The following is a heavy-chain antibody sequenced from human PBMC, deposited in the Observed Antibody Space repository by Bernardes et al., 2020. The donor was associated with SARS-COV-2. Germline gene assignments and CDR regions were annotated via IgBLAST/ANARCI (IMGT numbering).Heavy chain of an antibody. CDR3: ARMGRVVITTSWFDP. CDR1: GGSISSSSYY. J-gene: IGHJ5*02. D-gene: IGHD3-22*01. V-gene: IGHV4-39*01. CDR2: IYYSGST. Sequence: SETLSLTCTVSGGSISSSSYYWGWIRQPPGKGLEWIGSIYYSGSTYYNPSLKSRVTISVDTSKNQFSLKLSSVTAADTAVYYCARMGRVVITTSWFDPWGQGTLVTVSS.